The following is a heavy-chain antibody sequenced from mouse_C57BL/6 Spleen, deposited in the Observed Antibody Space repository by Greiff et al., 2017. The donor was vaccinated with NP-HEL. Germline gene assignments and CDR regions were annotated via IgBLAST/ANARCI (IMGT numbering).Heavy chain of an antibody. CDR3: ARSYYGNPFAY. J-gene: IGHJ3*01. CDR2: IYPGDGDT. CDR1: GYAFSSSW. D-gene: IGHD2-10*01. Sequence: QVQLQQSGPELVKPGASVKISCKASGYAFSSSWMNWVKQRPGKGLEWIGRIYPGDGDTNYNGKFKGKATLTADKSSSTAYMQLSSLTSEDSAVYFCARSYYGNPFAYWGKGTLVTVSA. V-gene: IGHV1-82*01.